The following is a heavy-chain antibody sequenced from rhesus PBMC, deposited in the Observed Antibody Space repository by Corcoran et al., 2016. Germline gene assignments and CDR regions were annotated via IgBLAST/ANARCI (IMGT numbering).Heavy chain of an antibody. CDR2: VDPEDGEA. CDR1: GYTFTDYY. D-gene: IGHD6-13*01. CDR3: ATGRVLGAAGPDSYFDY. J-gene: IGHJ4*01. V-gene: IGHV1-111*02. Sequence: EVQLVQSGAEVKKPGASVKISCKASGYTFTDYYLHWVRQAPGKGLGWMGRVDPEDGEAIHAQKLQDRVTITADTSTDTAYMELSSLRSEDTAVYYCATGRVLGAAGPDSYFDYWGQGVLVTVSS.